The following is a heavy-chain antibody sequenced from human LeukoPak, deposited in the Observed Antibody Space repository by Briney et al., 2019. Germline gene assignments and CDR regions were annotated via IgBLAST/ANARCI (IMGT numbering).Heavy chain of an antibody. Sequence: GASVKVSCKASGYTFPSHDINWVRQAIGQGLEWMGWMNPKSGNTGFAQKFQGRVTITRNTSITTAYMELSSLRSEDTALYYCARRGIMLTKYGDRTSRGFDYWGQGTLVTVSS. CDR2: MNPKSGNT. V-gene: IGHV1-8*01. J-gene: IGHJ4*02. CDR1: GYTFPSHD. CDR3: ARRGIMLTKYGDRTSRGFDY. D-gene: IGHD4-17*01.